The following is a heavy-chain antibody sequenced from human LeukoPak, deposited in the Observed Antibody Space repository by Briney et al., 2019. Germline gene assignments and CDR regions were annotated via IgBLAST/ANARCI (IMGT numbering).Heavy chain of an antibody. CDR2: IIPILGIA. Sequence: ASVKVSCKASGYTFTSYYMHWVRQAPGQGLEWMGRIIPILGIANYAQKFQGRVTITADKSTSTAYMELSSLRSEDTAVYYCAREFSSGYSPFDYWGQGTLVTVSS. J-gene: IGHJ4*02. D-gene: IGHD3-22*01. CDR3: AREFSSGYSPFDY. V-gene: IGHV1-69*04. CDR1: GYTFTSYY.